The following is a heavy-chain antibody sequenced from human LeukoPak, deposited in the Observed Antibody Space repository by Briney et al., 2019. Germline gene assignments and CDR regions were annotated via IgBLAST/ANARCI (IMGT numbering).Heavy chain of an antibody. J-gene: IGHJ4*02. V-gene: IGHV3-33*01. CDR2: IWYDGSDK. CDR3: ARDRNSDFHLGY. Sequence: PGRSLRLSCAASGFTFSGYGMHWVRQAPGKGLEWVAVIWYDGSDKYYADSVKGRFTISRDNSKNTLYLQMNSLRAEDTAVYYCARDRNSDFHLGYWGLGTLVTVSS. D-gene: IGHD2/OR15-2a*01. CDR1: GFTFSGYG.